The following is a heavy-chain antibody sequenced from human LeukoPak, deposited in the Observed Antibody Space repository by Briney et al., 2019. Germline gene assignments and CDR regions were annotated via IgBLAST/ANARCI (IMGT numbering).Heavy chain of an antibody. V-gene: IGHV4-59*01. D-gene: IGHD2-15*01. CDR2: IYYSGST. J-gene: IGHJ6*02. CDR3: ARGNGGGYYYGMDV. CDR1: GGSISSYY. Sequence: SETLSLTCTVSGGSISSYYWSWIRQPPGKGLEWIGCIYYSGSTNYNPSLKSRVTISVDTSKNQFSLKLSSVTAADTAVYYCARGNGGGYYYGMDVWGQGTTVTVSS.